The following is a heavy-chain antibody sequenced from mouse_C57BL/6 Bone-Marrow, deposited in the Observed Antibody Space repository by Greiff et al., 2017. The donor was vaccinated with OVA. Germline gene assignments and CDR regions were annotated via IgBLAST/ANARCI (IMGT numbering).Heavy chain of an antibody. Sequence: QVQLQQSGPELVKPGASVKISCKASGYAFSNSWMNWVKLRPGKGLEWIGRIYPGDGDTNYNGKFKGKATLTADKSSNTAYMQLSSLTSEDSAVYFCARRVLRPYWYFDVWGTGTTVTVSS. CDR2: IYPGDGDT. CDR3: ARRVLRPYWYFDV. J-gene: IGHJ1*03. D-gene: IGHD1-2*01. CDR1: GYAFSNSW. V-gene: IGHV1-82*01.